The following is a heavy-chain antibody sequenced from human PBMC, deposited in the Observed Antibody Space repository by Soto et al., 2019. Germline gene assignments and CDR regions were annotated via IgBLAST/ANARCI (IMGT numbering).Heavy chain of an antibody. CDR1: GGSISSYY. Sequence: SETLSLTCTVSGGSISSYYWSWIRQPPGKGLEWIGHIYYSGSTNYNPSLKSRVTISVDTSKNQFSLKLTSVTAADTAVYYCARGLYYYYGMDVWGQGTTVTVS. V-gene: IGHV4-59*01. J-gene: IGHJ6*02. CDR2: IYYSGST. CDR3: ARGLYYYYGMDV.